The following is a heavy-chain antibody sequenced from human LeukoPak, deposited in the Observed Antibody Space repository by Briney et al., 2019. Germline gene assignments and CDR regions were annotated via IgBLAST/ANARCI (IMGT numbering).Heavy chain of an antibody. CDR3: ARGTGSWLRLTRWFDP. CDR1: GYTFTSYD. J-gene: IGHJ5*02. V-gene: IGHV1-8*01. D-gene: IGHD5-12*01. CDR2: MNPNSGNT. Sequence: GASVKVSCKASGYTFTSYDINWVRQATGQGLEWMGWMNPNSGNTDYAQKFQGRVTMTRNTSISTAYMELSSLVSEDTAVYYCARGTGSWLRLTRWFDPWGRGTLVTVSS.